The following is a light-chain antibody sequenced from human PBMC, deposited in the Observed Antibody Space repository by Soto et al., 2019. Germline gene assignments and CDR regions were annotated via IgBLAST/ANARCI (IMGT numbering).Light chain of an antibody. Sequence: IVLTQSRAALSVSPGERATLSCRASQSVSSHLAWHQQRPGQAPRLLIYGASTRATGVPARFIGSGSGTEFTLTITSLLSADFSVFYCQEYNSWSPLTFGGGTKVDI. CDR1: QSVSSH. CDR2: GAS. CDR3: QEYNSWSPLT. J-gene: IGKJ4*01. V-gene: IGKV3D-15*01.